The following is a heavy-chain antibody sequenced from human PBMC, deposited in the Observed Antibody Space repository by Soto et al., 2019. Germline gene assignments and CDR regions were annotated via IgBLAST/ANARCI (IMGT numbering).Heavy chain of an antibody. Sequence: SVKVSCKASGGTFSSYAISWVRQAPGQGLEWMGGIIPIFGTANYAQKFQGRVTITADKSTSTAYMELSSLRSEDTAVYYCARGVVPAAFFYGMDVWGQGTTVTVSS. D-gene: IGHD2-2*01. V-gene: IGHV1-69*06. CDR1: GGTFSSYA. CDR2: IIPIFGTA. CDR3: ARGVVPAAFFYGMDV. J-gene: IGHJ6*02.